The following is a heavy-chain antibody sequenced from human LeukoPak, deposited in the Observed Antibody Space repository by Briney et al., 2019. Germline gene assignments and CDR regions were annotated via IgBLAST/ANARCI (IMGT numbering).Heavy chain of an antibody. V-gene: IGHV1-2*02. Sequence: ASVKVSCKASGYTFTSYGISWVRQAPGQGLEWMGWINPNSGGTNYAQKFQGRVTMTRDTSISTAYMELSRLRSDDTAVYYCARDPAGRGVIRRYYFDYWGQGTLVTVSS. D-gene: IGHD3-10*01. CDR2: INPNSGGT. CDR3: ARDPAGRGVIRRYYFDY. J-gene: IGHJ4*02. CDR1: GYTFTSYG.